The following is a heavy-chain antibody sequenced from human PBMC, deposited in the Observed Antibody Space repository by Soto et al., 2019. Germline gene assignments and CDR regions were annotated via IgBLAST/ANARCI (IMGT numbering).Heavy chain of an antibody. CDR1: GGSISSSNW. Sequence: SSETLSLTCAVSGGSISSSNWWSWVRQPPGKGLEWIGEIYHSGSTNYNPSLESRVTISVDKSKNQFSLTINSVTAADPAVYYCARVRTGYSSSSIDVWGQGTTVTVS. CDR3: ARVRTGYSSSSIDV. CDR2: IYHSGST. D-gene: IGHD6-6*01. J-gene: IGHJ6*02. V-gene: IGHV4-4*02.